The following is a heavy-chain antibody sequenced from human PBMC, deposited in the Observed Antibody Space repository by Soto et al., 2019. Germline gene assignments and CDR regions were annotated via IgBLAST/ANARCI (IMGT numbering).Heavy chain of an antibody. CDR1: GFTFSDYY. V-gene: IGHV3-11*01. Sequence: GGSLRLSCAASGFTFSDYYMIWIRQAPGKGLDWVSYIGGSGSTIFYADSVKGRFTISRDNAKNSLYLQMNSLRAEDTAVYYCARDLNYVWGSPYVWXQGTTVTVSS. J-gene: IGHJ6*02. D-gene: IGHD3-16*01. CDR3: ARDLNYVWGSPYV. CDR2: IGGSGSTI.